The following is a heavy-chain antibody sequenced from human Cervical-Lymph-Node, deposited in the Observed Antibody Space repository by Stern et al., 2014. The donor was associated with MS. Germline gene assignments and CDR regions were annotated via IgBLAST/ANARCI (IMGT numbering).Heavy chain of an antibody. D-gene: IGHD6-13*01. CDR1: GIAFSGYA. Sequence: VQLVESGGRVVQPGRSLRLSCAASGIAFSGYAMHWVRQAPGKGLEGEAFISYDGTSICYTDSVRGRFTISRDNSKTTLYLQLSSLRPEDTAVYYCARQDQRLVTFDNWGQGTLVTVSS. CDR3: ARQDQRLVTFDN. V-gene: IGHV3-30*04. J-gene: IGHJ4*02. CDR2: ISYDGTSI.